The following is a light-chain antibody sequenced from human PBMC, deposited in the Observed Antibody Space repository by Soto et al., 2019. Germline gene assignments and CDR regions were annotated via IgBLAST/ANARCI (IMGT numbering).Light chain of an antibody. CDR1: QSISSY. CDR3: QQYYSYPLT. CDR2: AAS. Sequence: DIQMTQSPSSLSASVGDRVTITCRASQSISSYLNWYQQKPGKAPKLLIYAASSLQSGVPSRFSGSGSGTDFTITISSLQPEDFATYYCQQYYSYPLTFGGGTKVDIK. V-gene: IGKV1-39*01. J-gene: IGKJ4*01.